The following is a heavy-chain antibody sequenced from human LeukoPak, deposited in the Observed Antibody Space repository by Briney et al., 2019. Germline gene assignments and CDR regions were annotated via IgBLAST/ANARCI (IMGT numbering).Heavy chain of an antibody. J-gene: IGHJ4*02. Sequence: GGSLRLSCAASGFTFSDYYMSWIRQAPGKGLEWVSYISSSSSYTNYADSVKGRFTISRDNAKNSLYLQMNSLRAEDTAVYYCAVNDGYCSSTSCPAFDYWGQGTLVTVSS. CDR3: AVNDGYCSSTSCPAFDY. V-gene: IGHV3-11*06. CDR1: GFTFSDYY. D-gene: IGHD2-2*01. CDR2: ISSSSSYT.